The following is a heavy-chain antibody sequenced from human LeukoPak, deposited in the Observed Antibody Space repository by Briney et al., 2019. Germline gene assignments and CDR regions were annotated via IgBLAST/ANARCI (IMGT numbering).Heavy chain of an antibody. CDR3: ASSNN. V-gene: IGHV4-34*01. CDR2: INHSGST. D-gene: IGHD3-3*02. CDR1: GGSFSGYY. Sequence: PSETLSLTCAVYGGSFSGYYWSWIRQPPGKGLEWIGEINHSGSTNYNPSLKSRVTISVDTSKNQFSLRLSSVTAADTAVYYCASSNNWGQGTLVTVSS. J-gene: IGHJ4*02.